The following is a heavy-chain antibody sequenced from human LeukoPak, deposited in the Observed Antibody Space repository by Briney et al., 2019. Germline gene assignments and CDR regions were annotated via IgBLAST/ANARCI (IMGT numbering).Heavy chain of an antibody. D-gene: IGHD7-27*01. J-gene: IGHJ4*02. CDR3: ARHVGISF. CDR2: IREDGTEK. CDR1: GFTFSGAW. V-gene: IGHV3-7*01. Sequence: AGSLRLSCTASGFTFSGAWMTWVRQAQGKGLEWVANIREDGTEKNYVDSVKGRFTTSRDNAKNSLFLQMSNLRDDDTAIYYCARHVGISFWGQGTLVTVSS.